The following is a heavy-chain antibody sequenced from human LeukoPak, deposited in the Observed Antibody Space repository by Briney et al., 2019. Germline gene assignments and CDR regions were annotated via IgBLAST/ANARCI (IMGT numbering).Heavy chain of an antibody. Sequence: ASVKVSCKAFGYTFTNYGVSWVRQAPGQGLEWMGWISAYNGNTNYAQNIQGRVTMTTDTSTSTAYMELRSLRSDDTAVYYCARDGQQWLSVPGAFDIWGQGTMVTVSS. V-gene: IGHV1-18*01. CDR1: GYTFTNYG. J-gene: IGHJ3*02. D-gene: IGHD6-19*01. CDR3: ARDGQQWLSVPGAFDI. CDR2: ISAYNGNT.